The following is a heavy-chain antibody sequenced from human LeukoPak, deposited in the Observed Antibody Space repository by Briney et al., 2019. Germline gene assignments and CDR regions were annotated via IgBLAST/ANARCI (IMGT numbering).Heavy chain of an antibody. J-gene: IGHJ4*02. CDR1: GGSISGYY. CDR3: ARGHFGVVPY. D-gene: IGHD3-3*01. Sequence: PSETLSLTCTVSGGSISGYYWSWIRQPPGKGLEWIGEINHSGSTNYNPSLKSRVTISVDTSKNQFSLKLSSVTAADTAVYYCARGHFGVVPYWGQGTLVTVSS. CDR2: INHSGST. V-gene: IGHV4-34*01.